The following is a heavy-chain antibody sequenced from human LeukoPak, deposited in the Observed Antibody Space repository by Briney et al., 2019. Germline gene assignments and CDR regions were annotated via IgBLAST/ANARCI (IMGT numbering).Heavy chain of an antibody. V-gene: IGHV4-38-2*02. D-gene: IGHD4-17*01. Sequence: SETLSLTCTVSGYSISSGHYWAWIRQSPEKGLEWVASMFHSGSTYYNPSLKSRVTTSADTSKNEFSLKLSSVTAADTAVYYCARAGTNLGDYDYWGQGTLVTVSS. CDR1: GYSISSGHY. CDR2: MFHSGST. CDR3: ARAGTNLGDYDY. J-gene: IGHJ4*02.